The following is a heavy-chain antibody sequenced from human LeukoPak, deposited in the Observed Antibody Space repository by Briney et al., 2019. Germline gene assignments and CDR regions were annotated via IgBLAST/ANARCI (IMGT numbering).Heavy chain of an antibody. CDR3: ARGHYDMLSAYYPYVWNYYLDY. CDR2: INHSGST. V-gene: IGHV4-34*01. D-gene: IGHD3-9*01. Sequence: SETLSLTAAAYGGSFSGYYWSWIRRPAGKGLEWIGEINHSGSTNYNPSLKSRLTISVDTSKNQFSLKLSSVTAADTAVYYCARGHYDMLSAYYPYVWNYYLDYWGQGTLVTVSS. J-gene: IGHJ4*02. CDR1: GGSFSGYY.